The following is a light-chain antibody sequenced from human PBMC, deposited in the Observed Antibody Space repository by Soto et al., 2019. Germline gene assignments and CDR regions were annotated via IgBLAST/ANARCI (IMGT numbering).Light chain of an antibody. Sequence: QSVLTQPPSVSGSPGQSVTISCTGTSTDFVSYNRVSWYQQPPGTAPKLIIYEASNRPSGVPDRFSGSKPGNTASLTISGLQAADEADYYCSLYTSENTYVFGTGTKLTVL. CDR1: STDFVSYNR. CDR2: EAS. J-gene: IGLJ1*01. V-gene: IGLV2-18*01. CDR3: SLYTSENTYV.